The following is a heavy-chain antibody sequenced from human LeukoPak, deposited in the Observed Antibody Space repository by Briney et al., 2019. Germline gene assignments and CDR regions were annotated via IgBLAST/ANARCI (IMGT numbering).Heavy chain of an antibody. D-gene: IGHD6-13*01. CDR2: IYYSGTT. CDR1: GGSISNYY. CDR3: ARHGGYSSPYLH. V-gene: IGHV4-59*08. J-gene: IGHJ1*01. Sequence: SETLSLTCTVSGGSISNYYWSWLRQPPGKGLECMGYIYYSGTTNYNPSLKSRVTISVDTSKNQFSLKLNSVTAADTAVYYCARHGGYSSPYLHWGQGTLVTVSP.